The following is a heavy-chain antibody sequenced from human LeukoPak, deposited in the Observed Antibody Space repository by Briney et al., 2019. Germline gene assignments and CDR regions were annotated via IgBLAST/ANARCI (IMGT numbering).Heavy chain of an antibody. Sequence: KASETLSLTCTVSGGSISSSSYYWGWIRQPPGKGLEWIGSIYYSGSTYYNPSLKSRVTISVDTSKNQFSLKLSSVTAADTAVYYCARPRRFGDDAFDIWGQGTMVTVSS. CDR1: GGSISSSSYY. D-gene: IGHD3-16*01. CDR3: ARPRRFGDDAFDI. CDR2: IYYSGST. V-gene: IGHV4-39*01. J-gene: IGHJ3*02.